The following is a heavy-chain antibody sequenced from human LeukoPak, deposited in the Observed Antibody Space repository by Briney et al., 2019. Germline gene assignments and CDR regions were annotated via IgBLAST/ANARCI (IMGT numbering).Heavy chain of an antibody. D-gene: IGHD3-3*01. Sequence: ASVKVSCKVSGYTLTELSMHWVGQAPGKGLEWMGGFDPEDGETIYAQKFQGRVTMTEDTSTDTAYMELSSLRSEDTAVYYCAILSPDYDFWSGYRPFDYWGQGTLVTVSS. J-gene: IGHJ4*02. CDR2: FDPEDGET. CDR3: AILSPDYDFWSGYRPFDY. CDR1: GYTLTELS. V-gene: IGHV1-24*01.